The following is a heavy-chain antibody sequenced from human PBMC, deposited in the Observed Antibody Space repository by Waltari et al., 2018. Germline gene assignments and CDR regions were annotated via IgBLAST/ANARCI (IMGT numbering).Heavy chain of an antibody. V-gene: IGHV4-34*01. CDR2: INHSGST. D-gene: IGHD3-10*01. CDR3: ARGLPIRMVRGVINWFDP. J-gene: IGHJ5*02. Sequence: QVQLQQWGAGLLKPSETLSLTCAVYGGSFSGYYWSWIRSPQGKGLEWIGEINHSGSTNYNPSLKSRVTISVDTSKNQFSLKLSSVTAADTAVYYCARGLPIRMVRGVINWFDPWGQGTLVTVSS. CDR1: GGSFSGYY.